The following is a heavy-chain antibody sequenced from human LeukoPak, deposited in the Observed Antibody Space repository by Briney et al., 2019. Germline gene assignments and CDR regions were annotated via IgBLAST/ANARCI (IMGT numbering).Heavy chain of an antibody. CDR2: IKQDGSEK. CDR3: ARRPVTTVA. D-gene: IGHD4-17*01. CDR1: GFTFNSYW. J-gene: IGHJ5*02. Sequence: GGSLRLSCAASGFTFNSYWMSWVRQAPGKGLEWVANIKQDGSEKYYVDSVKGRFTISRDNAKNSLYLQMNSLRAEDTAVYYCARRPVTTVAWGQGTLVTVSS. V-gene: IGHV3-7*01.